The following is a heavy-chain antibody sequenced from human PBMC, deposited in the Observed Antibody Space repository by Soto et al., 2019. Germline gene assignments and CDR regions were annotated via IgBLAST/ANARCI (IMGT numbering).Heavy chain of an antibody. CDR3: ARGDYGDYYYYGMDV. V-gene: IGHV3-13*04. Sequence: EVQLVESGGGLVQPGGSLRLSCAASGFTFSSYDMHWVRQATGKGLEWVSAIGTAGDTYYPGSVKGRFTISRENAKNSLYLQMNSLRAGDTAVYYCARGDYGDYYYYGMDVWGQGTTVTVSS. CDR1: GFTFSSYD. CDR2: IGTAGDT. J-gene: IGHJ6*02. D-gene: IGHD4-17*01.